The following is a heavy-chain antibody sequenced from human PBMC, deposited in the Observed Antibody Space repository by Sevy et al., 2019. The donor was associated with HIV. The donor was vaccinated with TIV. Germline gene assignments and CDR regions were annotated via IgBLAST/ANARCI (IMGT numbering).Heavy chain of an antibody. CDR2: VYYIGGT. J-gene: IGHJ3*02. CDR3: ARRNDFAI. V-gene: IGHV4-59*08. CDR1: GGSINSDH. Sequence: SETLSLTCTVSGGSINSDHWNWIRQPPGKGLEWIGYVYYIGGTNYNPSLKNRVTISVDRTKNQLSLKLTSVTAADTAVYYCARRNDFAIWGQGTIVTVSS.